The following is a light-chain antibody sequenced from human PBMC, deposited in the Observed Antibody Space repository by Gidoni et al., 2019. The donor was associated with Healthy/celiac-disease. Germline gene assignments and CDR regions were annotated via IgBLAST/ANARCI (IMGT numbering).Light chain of an antibody. J-gene: IGKJ2*01. Sequence: DIQMTQSPSSLSASVGDRVTITCRASQSISNYLNWYQQKPGKAPKLLIYAASSLQSGVPSRFSGSGSGTDFTLTISSLQPEDFATYYCQQSFSTPRVTFXQXTKVXIK. CDR3: QQSFSTPRVT. V-gene: IGKV1-39*01. CDR1: QSISNY. CDR2: AAS.